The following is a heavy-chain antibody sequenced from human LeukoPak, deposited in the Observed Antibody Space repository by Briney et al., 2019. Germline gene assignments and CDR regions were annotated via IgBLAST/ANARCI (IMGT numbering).Heavy chain of an antibody. CDR2: INSDGSST. Sequence: GGSLRLSCAASGFTFSSYWMHWVRQAPGKGLVWVSRINSDGSSTSYADSVKGRFTISRDNAKNTLYLQMNSLRAGDTAVYYCARDSGGYYFDYWGQGTLVTVSS. CDR1: GFTFSSYW. CDR3: ARDSGGYYFDY. V-gene: IGHV3-74*01. J-gene: IGHJ4*02. D-gene: IGHD4-23*01.